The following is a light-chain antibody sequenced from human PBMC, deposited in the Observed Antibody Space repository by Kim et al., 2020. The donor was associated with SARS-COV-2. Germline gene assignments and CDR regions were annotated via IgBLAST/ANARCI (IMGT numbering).Light chain of an antibody. CDR2: KND. Sequence: GESVTVSGAGGSSNSGANYVYWYQHLPGTSPRLLMHKNDQRPSGVPDRFSGSKSGTSASLAISGLRSEDEADYYCASWDDNLSGALFGGGTQLTVL. CDR1: SSNSGANY. CDR3: ASWDDNLSGAL. V-gene: IGLV1-47*01. J-gene: IGLJ3*02.